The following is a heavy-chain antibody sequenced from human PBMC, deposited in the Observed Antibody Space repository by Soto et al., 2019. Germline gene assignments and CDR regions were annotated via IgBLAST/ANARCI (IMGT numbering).Heavy chain of an antibody. J-gene: IGHJ4*01. Sequence: SQTLSLPCAITGDSVSSNSAGCSLVRHSPSRGLEWLGRTYYRSKWYYEYAVSVRGRITINPDTSKNQYSLQLNSVTPEDTAVYFCARGEQYSGRIFDYWGQGTLVTVSS. V-gene: IGHV6-1*01. CDR1: GDSVSSNSAG. CDR2: TYYRSKWYY. CDR3: ARGEQYSGRIFDY. D-gene: IGHD1-26*01.